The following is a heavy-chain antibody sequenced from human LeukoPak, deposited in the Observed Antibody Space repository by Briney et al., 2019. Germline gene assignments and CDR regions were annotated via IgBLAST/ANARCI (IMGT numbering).Heavy chain of an antibody. J-gene: IGHJ4*02. CDR1: GFTFSNYE. D-gene: IGHD5-18*01. V-gene: IGHV3-15*01. CDR3: TTKYSYGARPDY. Sequence: GGSLRLSCAASGFTFSNYEMSWVRQAPGKGLEWVGRIKSKTDGGTTDYAAPVKGRFTISRDDSKNTLYLQMNSLKTEDTAVYFCTTKYSYGARPDYWSQGTLVTVSS. CDR2: IKSKTDGGTT.